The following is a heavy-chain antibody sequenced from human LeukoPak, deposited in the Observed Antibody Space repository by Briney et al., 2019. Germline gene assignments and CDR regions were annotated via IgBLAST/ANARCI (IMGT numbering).Heavy chain of an antibody. CDR1: GFTFSSYE. D-gene: IGHD3-22*01. V-gene: IGHV3-48*03. CDR2: ISSSGSTI. CDR3: ARGWTGLDSSGYYYFDY. J-gene: IGHJ4*02. Sequence: GGSLRLSCAASGFTFSSYEMNWVRQAPGKGLEWVSYISSSGSTIYYADSVKGRFTISRDNAKNSLYLQMNSLRAEDTALYSCARGWTGLDSSGYYYFDYWGQGTLVTVSS.